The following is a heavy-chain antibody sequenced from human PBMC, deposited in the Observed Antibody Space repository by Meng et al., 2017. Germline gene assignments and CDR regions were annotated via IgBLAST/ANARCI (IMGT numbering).Heavy chain of an antibody. CDR3: ARWKQQGAFDI. Sequence: GSLRLSCAVYGGSFSGYYWSWIRQPPGKGLEWIGEINHSGSTNYNPSLKSRVTISVDTSKNQFSLKLSSVTAADTAVYYCARWKQQGAFDIWGQGTMVTVSS. CDR1: GGSFSGYY. D-gene: IGHD6-13*01. CDR2: INHSGST. V-gene: IGHV4-34*01. J-gene: IGHJ3*02.